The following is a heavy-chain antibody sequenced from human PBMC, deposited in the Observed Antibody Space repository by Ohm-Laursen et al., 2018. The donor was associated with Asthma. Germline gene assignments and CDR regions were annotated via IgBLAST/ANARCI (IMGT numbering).Heavy chain of an antibody. J-gene: IGHJ3*02. Sequence: SLRLSCAASGFTFSSYGMHWVRQAPGKGLEWVAVISYHGYNEYYLDSVKGRFTISRDNSKNTLYLQMNSLRAEDTAVYYCARETLVAVAGTGAFDIWGQGTMVTVSS. D-gene: IGHD6-19*01. CDR1: GFTFSSYG. CDR2: ISYHGYNE. V-gene: IGHV3-30*03. CDR3: ARETLVAVAGTGAFDI.